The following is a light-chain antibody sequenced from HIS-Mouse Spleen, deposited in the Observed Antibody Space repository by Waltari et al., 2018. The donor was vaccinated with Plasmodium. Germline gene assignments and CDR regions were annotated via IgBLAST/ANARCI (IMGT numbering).Light chain of an antibody. Sequence: QSVLTQPPSASGTPGQRVAISCSGSRSNIGSNTVNWYQQLPGTAPNLLIYSNNQRPSGVPDRFSGSKSGTSASLAISGLQSEDEADYYCAAWDDSLNGVFGGGTKLTVL. J-gene: IGLJ3*02. CDR1: RSNIGSNT. CDR3: AAWDDSLNGV. V-gene: IGLV1-44*01. CDR2: SNN.